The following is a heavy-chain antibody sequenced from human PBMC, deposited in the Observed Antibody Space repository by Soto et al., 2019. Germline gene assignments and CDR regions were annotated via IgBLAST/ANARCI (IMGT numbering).Heavy chain of an antibody. Sequence: GASVKVSCKASGYTFTSYDINWVRQATGQGLEWMGWMNPNSGNTGYAQKFQGRVTMTRNTSISTAYMELSSLRSEDTAVYYCARGSLYFDWLSYDAFDIWGQGTMVTVSS. CDR3: ARGSLYFDWLSYDAFDI. J-gene: IGHJ3*02. D-gene: IGHD3-9*01. V-gene: IGHV1-8*01. CDR2: MNPNSGNT. CDR1: GYTFTSYD.